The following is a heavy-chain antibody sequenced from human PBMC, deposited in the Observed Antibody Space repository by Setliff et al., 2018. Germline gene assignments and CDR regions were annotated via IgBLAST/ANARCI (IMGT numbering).Heavy chain of an antibody. CDR2: INVSGGST. J-gene: IGHJ4*02. CDR3: ARGNYGDPDY. V-gene: IGHV1-46*01. CDR1: GYTFTRYY. D-gene: IGHD4-17*01. Sequence: GASVKVSCKASGYTFTRYYMYWVRQAPGQGLEWMGIINVSGGSTTYAQKFQDRITLTRNTSTSTIYMEMSSLTSEDTAMYYCARGNYGDPDYWGQGTLVTVSS.